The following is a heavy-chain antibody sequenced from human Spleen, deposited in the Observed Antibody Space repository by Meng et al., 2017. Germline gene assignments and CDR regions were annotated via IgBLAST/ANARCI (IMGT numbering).Heavy chain of an antibody. CDR2: IYYSGST. V-gene: IGHV4-59*01. Sequence: GSLRLSCTVSGGSISSYYWSWIRQPPGKGLEWIGYIYYSGSTNYNPSLKSRVTISVDTSKNQFSLKLSSVTAADTAVYYCARGGTYYYDSSGYYMFDYWGQGTLVTVSS. J-gene: IGHJ4*02. D-gene: IGHD3-22*01. CDR1: GGSISSYY. CDR3: ARGGTYYYDSSGYYMFDY.